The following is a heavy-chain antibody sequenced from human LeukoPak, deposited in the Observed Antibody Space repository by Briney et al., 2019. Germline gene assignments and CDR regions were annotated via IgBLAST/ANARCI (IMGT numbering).Heavy chain of an antibody. D-gene: IGHD3-10*01. CDR1: GFIFTSYD. V-gene: IGHV1-69*04. CDR2: IIPMLDIQ. Sequence: SVKVSCKTSGFIFTSYDIYWVRQAPGQGLEWMGRIIPMLDIQNYAQKFQGRVTITADKSTSTAYMELSSLRSEDTAVYYCASERGATQYFDYWGQGTLVTVSS. J-gene: IGHJ4*02. CDR3: ASERGATQYFDY.